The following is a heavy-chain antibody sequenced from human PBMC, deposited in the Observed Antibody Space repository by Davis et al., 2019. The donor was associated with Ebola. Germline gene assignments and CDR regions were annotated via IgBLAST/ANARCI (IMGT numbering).Heavy chain of an antibody. J-gene: IGHJ6*02. CDR3: AREVTMVRGMDV. V-gene: IGHV3-74*01. Sequence: HTGGSLRLSCAASGFTFSSYWMHWVRQAPGKGLVWVSRINSDGSSTSYADSVKGRFTISRDNAKNTLYLQMNSLRADDTAVYYCAREVTMVRGMDVWGQGTTVTVSS. CDR1: GFTFSSYW. D-gene: IGHD3-10*01. CDR2: INSDGSST.